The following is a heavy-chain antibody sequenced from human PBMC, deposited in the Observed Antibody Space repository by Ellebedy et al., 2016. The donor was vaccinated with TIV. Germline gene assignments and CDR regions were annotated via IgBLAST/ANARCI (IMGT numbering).Heavy chain of an antibody. CDR2: IDWDSDK. V-gene: IGHV2-70*17. D-gene: IGHD2-15*01. Sequence: SGPTLVKPTQTLTLTCTFSGFSLRTGRLSVSWIRQPPGKALEWLARIDWDSDKFYSTSLSTRLTISKDSSENQVVLTMTNMDPEDTATYYCARISGGWGFDYWGQGALVTVSS. J-gene: IGHJ4*02. CDR1: GFSLRTGRLS. CDR3: ARISGGWGFDY.